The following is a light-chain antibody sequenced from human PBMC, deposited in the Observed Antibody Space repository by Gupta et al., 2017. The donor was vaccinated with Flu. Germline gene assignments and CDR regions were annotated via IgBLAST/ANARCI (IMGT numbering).Light chain of an antibody. Sequence: QSALTHPPYASAPPGQSVTISCTRTISDVGGYNYVSWYQHHPGKAPKLMIYDVSKRPSGVPDRFSGSKSGNTASLTSSGAQAEDEADYYCCSYAVNDTWVFGGGTKLTVL. J-gene: IGLJ3*02. CDR1: ISDVGGYNY. V-gene: IGLV2-11*01. CDR3: CSYAVNDTWV. CDR2: DVS.